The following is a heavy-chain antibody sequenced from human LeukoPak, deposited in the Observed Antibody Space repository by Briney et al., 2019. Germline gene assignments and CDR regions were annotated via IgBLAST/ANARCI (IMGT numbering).Heavy chain of an antibody. D-gene: IGHD3-9*01. CDR2: VKSKTDGGTT. Sequence: SGGSLRLSCAASGFTFSNAWMSWVRQAPGKGLEWVGRVKSKTDGGTTDYAAPVKGRFTISRADSKNTLYLHMDSLKTEDTAVYYCTTVDLTGYQDYFDYWGQGTLVTVSS. J-gene: IGHJ4*02. CDR1: GFTFSNAW. V-gene: IGHV3-15*01. CDR3: TTVDLTGYQDYFDY.